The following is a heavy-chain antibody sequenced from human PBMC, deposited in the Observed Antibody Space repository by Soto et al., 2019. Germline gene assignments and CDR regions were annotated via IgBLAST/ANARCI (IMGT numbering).Heavy chain of an antibody. Sequence: QVELVESGGGVVQPGRSLRLSCAASGFTFSDYPMHWVRQAPGKGLEWVAVISYDGSNEYYADSVKGRFTVSRDNSKKTLYLQMHSLRAEDTAFYYCARVLTPGYSSAIYYYTLAVWGQGTTVTVSS. J-gene: IGHJ6*02. V-gene: IGHV3-30-3*01. CDR1: GFTFSDYP. CDR2: ISYDGSNE. CDR3: ARVLTPGYSSAIYYYTLAV. D-gene: IGHD6-19*01.